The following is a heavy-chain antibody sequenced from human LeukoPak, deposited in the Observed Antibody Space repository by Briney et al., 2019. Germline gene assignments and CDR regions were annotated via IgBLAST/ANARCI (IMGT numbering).Heavy chain of an antibody. CDR2: IYPGDSDT. Sequence: GDSLKISCKGSGYSFTSYWISWVRQMPGKGLEWMGIIYPGDSDTRYSPSFQGQVTISADKSISTAYLQWSSLKAADTAMYYCARQKAGMLNTFDYRGQGTLVTVSS. J-gene: IGHJ4*02. CDR3: ARQKAGMLNTFDY. CDR1: GYSFTSYW. D-gene: IGHD2-8*01. V-gene: IGHV5-51*01.